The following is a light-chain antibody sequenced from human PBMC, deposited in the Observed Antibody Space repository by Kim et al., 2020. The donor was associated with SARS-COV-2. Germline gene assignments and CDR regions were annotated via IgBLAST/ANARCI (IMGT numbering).Light chain of an antibody. CDR1: QALNNY. CDR3: QHYYTHPLT. Sequence: GDKVSSSGRASQALNNYLAWFRLRPGEAPKSLIYAASTLPSGVPSWFSGSGSGTDFALTIASLQPEDCATYFCQHYYTHPLTFGGGTKVDIQ. J-gene: IGKJ4*01. V-gene: IGKV1-16*01. CDR2: AAS.